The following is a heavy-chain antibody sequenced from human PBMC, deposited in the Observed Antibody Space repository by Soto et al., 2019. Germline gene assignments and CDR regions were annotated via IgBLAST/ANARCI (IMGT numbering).Heavy chain of an antibody. CDR1: GFSVSSDTYF. D-gene: IGHD6-19*01. Sequence: SETLSLTCNVSGFSVSSDTYFWSWHRLPPGKGLEWIAHISTSGTTNYNPSLKSRVTMSLDSSKNHFSLNLSSVTAADTAVYYCAREAGPDRWFDPWGQGTLVTVSS. J-gene: IGHJ5*02. CDR3: AREAGPDRWFDP. V-gene: IGHV4-61*03. CDR2: ISTSGTT.